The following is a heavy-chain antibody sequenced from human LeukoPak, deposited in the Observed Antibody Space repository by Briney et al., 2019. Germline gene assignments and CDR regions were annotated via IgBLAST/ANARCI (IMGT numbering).Heavy chain of an antibody. V-gene: IGHV4-4*07. Sequence: SETLSLTCTVSGGSISSYYWSWIRQPAGKGLEWIGRIYTSGSTNYNPSLESRVTMSVDTSKNQFSLKLSSVTAADTAVYYCARGDYDSSGYSSYSLDYWGQGTLVTVSS. CDR2: IYTSGST. D-gene: IGHD3-22*01. CDR3: ARGDYDSSGYSSYSLDY. J-gene: IGHJ4*02. CDR1: GGSISSYY.